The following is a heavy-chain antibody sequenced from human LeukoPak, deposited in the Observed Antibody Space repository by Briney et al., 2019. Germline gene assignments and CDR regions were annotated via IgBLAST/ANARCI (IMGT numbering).Heavy chain of an antibody. CDR2: IKGDGSEK. CDR3: ARDEYRSRWLHP. CDR1: GFTFSSYW. J-gene: IGHJ5*02. D-gene: IGHD5-24*01. Sequence: QAGGSLRLSCAASGFTFSSYWMSWVRLAPGKGLEWVANIKGDGSEKWYADSEKGRFTISRDNAQNSVHLQMNSLRAEDTAVYHCARDEYRSRWLHPWGQGTLVTVTS. V-gene: IGHV3-7*01.